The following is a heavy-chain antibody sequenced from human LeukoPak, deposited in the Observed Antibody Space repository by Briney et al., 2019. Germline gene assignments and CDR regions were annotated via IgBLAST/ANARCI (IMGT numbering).Heavy chain of an antibody. J-gene: IGHJ5*02. V-gene: IGHV1-2*06. CDR3: GGEKAAAGGRGSDP. Sequence: ASVKVSCKASGYTFTDYYMHWVRQAPGQGLEWMGRINPNSGGTNYAQQFQGRVTMTRDTSISTAYMELSNLRSDDTAVYYCGGEKAAAGGRGSDPGGKGPLVTVSS. CDR2: INPNSGGT. CDR1: GYTFTDYY. D-gene: IGHD6-13*01.